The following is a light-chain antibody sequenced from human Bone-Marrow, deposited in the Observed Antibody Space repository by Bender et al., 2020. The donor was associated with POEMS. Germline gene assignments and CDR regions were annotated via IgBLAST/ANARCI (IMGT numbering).Light chain of an antibody. CDR3: SSYTVRSKVV. CDR1: SSDVGNYNF. J-gene: IGLJ3*02. Sequence: QSALTQPRSVSGSPGQSVTISCTGTSSDVGNYNFVSWYQQHPGQAPKVMIYDVSKRPSGVPDRFSGSKSGNTASLTVSGLQAEDEADYYCSSYTVRSKVVFGGGTKLTVL. CDR2: DVS. V-gene: IGLV2-11*01.